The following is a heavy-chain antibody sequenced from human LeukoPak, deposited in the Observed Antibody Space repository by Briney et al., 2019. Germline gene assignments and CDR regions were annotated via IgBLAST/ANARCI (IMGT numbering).Heavy chain of an antibody. V-gene: IGHV1-2*02. J-gene: IGHJ4*02. D-gene: IGHD2-8*01. Sequence: ASVKVSCKASGYTFTCYYMHWVRQAPGQGGEGMGWINPNRGGTNYAQKFQGRVTMTRDTSISTAYMELSRLRSDDTAVYYCARREVMVYAEFDYWGQGTLVTVSS. CDR1: GYTFTCYY. CDR2: INPNRGGT. CDR3: ARREVMVYAEFDY.